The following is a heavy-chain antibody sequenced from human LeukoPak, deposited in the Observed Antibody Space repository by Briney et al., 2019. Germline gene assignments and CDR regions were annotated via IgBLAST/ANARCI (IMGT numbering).Heavy chain of an antibody. D-gene: IGHD1-26*01. V-gene: IGHV3-53*01. J-gene: IGHJ6*02. CDR3: ARDRVIVGGSYYDYYYYGMDV. Sequence: GGSLRLSCAASGFTVSSNYMSWVRQAPGKGLEWVSVIYSGGSTYYADSVKGRFTISRDNSKNTLYLQMNSLRAEDTAVYYCARDRVIVGGSYYDYYYYGMDVWGQGTTVTVSS. CDR1: GFTVSSNY. CDR2: IYSGGST.